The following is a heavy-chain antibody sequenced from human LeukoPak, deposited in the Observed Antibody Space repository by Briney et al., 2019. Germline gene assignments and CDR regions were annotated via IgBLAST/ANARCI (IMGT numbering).Heavy chain of an antibody. CDR3: VRGFGDKRAYYYMDV. D-gene: IGHD3-10*01. Sequence: SVKVSCKASGGTFSSYAISWARQAPGQGLEWMGGIIPIFGTANYAQKFQGRVTITADKSTSTAYMELSSLRSEDTAVYYCVRGFGDKRAYYYMDVWGKGTTVTVSS. V-gene: IGHV1-69*06. CDR1: GGTFSSYA. CDR2: IIPIFGTA. J-gene: IGHJ6*03.